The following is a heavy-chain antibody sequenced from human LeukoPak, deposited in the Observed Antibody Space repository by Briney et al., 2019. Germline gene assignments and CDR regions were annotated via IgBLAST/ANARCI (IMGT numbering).Heavy chain of an antibody. CDR1: GFTFSRFW. CDR3: ARDRESESDSEGDY. V-gene: IGHV3-7*01. D-gene: IGHD4-11*01. CDR2: IKQGGSEI. J-gene: IGHJ4*02. Sequence: PGGSLRLSCSASGFTFSRFWMSWVRQAPGKGLEYVALIKQGGSEIYHMDSVKGRFTISRDDATNSLYLQMNSLRVEDTALYYCARDRESESDSEGDYWGQGTLVTVS.